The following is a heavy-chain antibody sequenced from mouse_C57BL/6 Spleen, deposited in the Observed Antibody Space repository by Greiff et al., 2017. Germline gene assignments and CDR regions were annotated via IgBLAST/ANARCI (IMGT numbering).Heavy chain of an antibody. D-gene: IGHD1-1*01. CDR1: GFTFSSYA. Sequence: EVMLVESGGGLVKPGGSLKLSCAASGFTFSSYAMSWVRQTPEKRLEWVATISDGGSYTYYPDNVKGRFTISRDNAKNNLYLQMSHLKSEDTAMYYCARDSDYYGTFDYWGQGTTLTVSS. CDR3: ARDSDYYGTFDY. J-gene: IGHJ2*01. CDR2: ISDGGSYT. V-gene: IGHV5-4*01.